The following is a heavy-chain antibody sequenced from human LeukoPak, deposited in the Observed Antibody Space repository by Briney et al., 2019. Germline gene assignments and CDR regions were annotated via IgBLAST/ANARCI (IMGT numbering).Heavy chain of an antibody. V-gene: IGHV4-61*02. J-gene: IGHJ4*02. CDR1: GGSISTKNYY. Sequence: SETLSLTCAVSGGSISTKNYYWSWVRQPAGKGLEWIGRVSGSGGTNYNPSLKSRVTISVDTSKNQFSLKLSSVTAADTAVYYCARRYFDWLLQYYFDYWGQGTLVTVSS. D-gene: IGHD3-9*01. CDR2: VSGSGGT. CDR3: ARRYFDWLLQYYFDY.